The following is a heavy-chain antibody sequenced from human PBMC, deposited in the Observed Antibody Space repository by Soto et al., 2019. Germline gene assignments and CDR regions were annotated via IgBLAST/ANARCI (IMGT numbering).Heavy chain of an antibody. CDR3: ARHVVEGYCTNGVCSNGSGWPYYFDY. CDR1: GGSISSSSYY. CDR2: IYYSGST. D-gene: IGHD2-8*01. V-gene: IGHV4-39*01. J-gene: IGHJ4*02. Sequence: SETLSLTCTVSGGSISSSSYYWGWIRQPPGKGLEWIGSIYYSGSTYYNPSLKSRVTISVDTSKNQFSLKLSSLTAADTAVYYCARHVVEGYCTNGVCSNGSGWPYYFDYWGQGTLVTVSS.